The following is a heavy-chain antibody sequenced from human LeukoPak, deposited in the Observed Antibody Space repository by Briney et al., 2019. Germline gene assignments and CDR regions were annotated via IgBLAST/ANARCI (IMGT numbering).Heavy chain of an antibody. CDR1: RFTFRSYG. V-gene: IGHV3-30*18. CDR3: AKDRCRLGDCYFDY. CDR2: VSNDGSNK. J-gene: IGHJ4*02. Sequence: GRSLRLSCAASRFTFRSYGMHWVRQAPGKGLEWVAVVSNDGSNKYYADSVKGRFTISRDNSKDTLYLQMDSLRAEDTAVYYCAKDRCRLGDCYFDYWGQGTLVTVSS. D-gene: IGHD2-21*02.